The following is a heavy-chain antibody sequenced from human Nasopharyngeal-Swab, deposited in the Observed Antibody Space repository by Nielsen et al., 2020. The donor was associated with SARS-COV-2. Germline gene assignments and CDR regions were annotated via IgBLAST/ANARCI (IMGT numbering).Heavy chain of an antibody. CDR1: GYTFTTHS. CDR2: ISAYTGST. V-gene: IGHV1-18*01. D-gene: IGHD2-8*02. Sequence: ASVKVSCKASGYTFTTHSIAWVRQAPGQGLEWMGWISAYTGSTNYAQKLQGRVTMTTDTSTSTAYMELRSLRSDDTAVYYCARVGICNNDWCGSYDIWGQGTLVTVSS. CDR3: ARVGICNNDWCGSYDI. J-gene: IGHJ4*02.